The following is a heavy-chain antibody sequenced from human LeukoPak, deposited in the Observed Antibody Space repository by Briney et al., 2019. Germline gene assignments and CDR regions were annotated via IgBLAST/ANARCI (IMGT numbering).Heavy chain of an antibody. CDR2: ITPSVDTT. CDR3: ARGFMTTVTTLGY. Sequence: ASVKVSCKASGYTFTNYLLHWVRQAPGQGLEWVGRITPSVDTTNYAQKFRDRVTMTRDTSTSTVYMELSSLRSEDTAVYYCARGFMTTVTTLGYWGQGTLVTVSS. J-gene: IGHJ4*02. CDR1: GYTFTNYL. V-gene: IGHV1-46*01. D-gene: IGHD4-17*01.